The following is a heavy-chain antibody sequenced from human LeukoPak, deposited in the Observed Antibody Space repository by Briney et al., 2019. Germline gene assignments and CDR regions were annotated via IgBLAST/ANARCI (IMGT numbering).Heavy chain of an antibody. D-gene: IGHD3-22*01. J-gene: IGHJ4*02. CDR2: IYPGDSDT. CDR1: GYSFTSYL. CDR3: ARREGSSGYYLFDY. V-gene: IGHV5-51*01. Sequence: GESLKISCKASGYSFTSYLISWLRQMPAKSLEWMGIIYPGDSDTRYSPSFQGQVTISADKSISTAYLQWSSLNASDTAMYYCARREGSSGYYLFDYWGQGTLVTVSS.